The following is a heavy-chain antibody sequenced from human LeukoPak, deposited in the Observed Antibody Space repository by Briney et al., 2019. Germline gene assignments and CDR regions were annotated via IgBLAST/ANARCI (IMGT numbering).Heavy chain of an antibody. D-gene: IGHD2-2*01. V-gene: IGHV4-39*01. CDR2: IYCSGNT. CDR3: ARHRIPAALASAFDY. CDR1: GGSISSSSYY. J-gene: IGHJ4*02. Sequence: SETLSLTCTVSGGSISSSSYYWDWIRQPPGMGLEWIGAIYCSGNTNYNPSLKSRVTISVDTSKNQFSLKLSSVTAAGTAVYYCARHRIPAALASAFDYWGQGTLVTVSS.